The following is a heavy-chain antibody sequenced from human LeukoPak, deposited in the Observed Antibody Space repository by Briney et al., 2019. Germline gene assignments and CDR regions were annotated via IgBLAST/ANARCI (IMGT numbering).Heavy chain of an antibody. V-gene: IGHV4-59*12. J-gene: IGHJ4*02. Sequence: SETLSLTCTVSGGSISSYYWSWIRQPPGKGLEWIGYIYYSGSTNYNPSLKSRVTISVDTSKNQFSLKPSSVTAAGTAVYYCARGVSIVVVVAATPYFDYWGQGTLVTVSS. CDR1: GGSISSYY. D-gene: IGHD2-15*01. CDR3: ARGVSIVVVVAATPYFDY. CDR2: IYYSGST.